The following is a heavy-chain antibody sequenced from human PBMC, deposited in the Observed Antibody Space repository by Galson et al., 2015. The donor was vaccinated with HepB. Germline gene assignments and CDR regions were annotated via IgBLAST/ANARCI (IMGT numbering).Heavy chain of an antibody. CDR3: AHSWANYYDSPPYWYFDL. D-gene: IGHD3-22*01. Sequence: PALVKPTQTLTLTCTFSGFSLSTRGVAVGWIRQPPGKALEWLALIYWDDDKRYSPSLKSRLPITKATSKNQVGLTITNMDPVDTATYYCAHSWANYYDSPPYWYFDLWGRGTLVTISS. V-gene: IGHV2-5*02. CDR2: IYWDDDK. CDR1: GFSLSTRGVA. J-gene: IGHJ2*01.